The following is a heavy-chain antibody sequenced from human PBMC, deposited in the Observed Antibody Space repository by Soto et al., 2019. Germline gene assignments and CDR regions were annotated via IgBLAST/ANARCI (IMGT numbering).Heavy chain of an antibody. Sequence: SVKVSCKASGGTFSSYAISWVRQAPGQGLEWMGGIIPIFGTANYAQKFQGRVTITADESTSTAYMELSSLRSEDTAVYYCARRGIEAAGTLNWFDPWGQGTLAPVSS. J-gene: IGHJ5*02. CDR3: ARRGIEAAGTLNWFDP. CDR2: IIPIFGTA. V-gene: IGHV1-69*13. D-gene: IGHD6-13*01. CDR1: GGTFSSYA.